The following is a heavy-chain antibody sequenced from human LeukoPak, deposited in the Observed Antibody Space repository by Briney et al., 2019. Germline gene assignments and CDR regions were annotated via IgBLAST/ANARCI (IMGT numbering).Heavy chain of an antibody. V-gene: IGHV4-34*01. CDR3: ARFRGAAAAHFDY. CDR1: GGSFSGYY. CDR2: INHSGST. D-gene: IGHD6-13*01. Sequence: SETLSLTCAVYGGSFSGYYWSWIRQPPGKGLEWIGEINHSGSTNYNPSLTSRVTISVDTSKNQFSLKLSSVTAADTAVYYCARFRGAAAAHFDYWGQGTLVTVSS. J-gene: IGHJ4*02.